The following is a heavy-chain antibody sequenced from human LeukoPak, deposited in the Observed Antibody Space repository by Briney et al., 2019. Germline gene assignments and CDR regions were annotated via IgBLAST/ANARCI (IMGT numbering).Heavy chain of an antibody. CDR3: ARRLAAAGTFWFDP. CDR2: IYYSGSI. J-gene: IGHJ5*02. Sequence: SETLSLTCTVSGGSISSYYWSWIRQPPGKGLEWIGYIYYSGSINYNPSLKSRVTISVDTSKNQFSLKLSSVTAADTAVYYCARRLAAAGTFWFDPWGQGTLVTVSS. CDR1: GGSISSYY. D-gene: IGHD6-13*01. V-gene: IGHV4-59*08.